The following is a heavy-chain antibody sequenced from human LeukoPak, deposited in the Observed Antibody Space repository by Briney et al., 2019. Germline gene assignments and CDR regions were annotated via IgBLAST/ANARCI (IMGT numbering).Heavy chain of an antibody. CDR3: ARRLPYYYGSGSYHNWFDH. Sequence: SETLSLTCAVYGGSFSGYYWSWIRQPPGKGLEWIGEINHSGSTNYNPSLMSRVTISVDTSKNQFSLKLSSVTAADPAVYYCARRLPYYYGSGSYHNWFDHWGQGSLVTVSS. CDR1: GGSFSGYY. CDR2: INHSGST. V-gene: IGHV4-34*01. J-gene: IGHJ5*02. D-gene: IGHD3-10*01.